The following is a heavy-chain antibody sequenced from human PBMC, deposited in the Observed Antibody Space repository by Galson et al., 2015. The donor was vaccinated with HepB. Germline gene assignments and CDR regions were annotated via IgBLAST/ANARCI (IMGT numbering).Heavy chain of an antibody. D-gene: IGHD3-10*01. J-gene: IGHJ6*02. CDR2: ISGSGGST. Sequence: SLRLSCAASGFTFSSYAMSWVRQAPGKGLEWVSAISGSGGSTYYADSVKGRFTISRDNSKNTLYLQMNSLRAEDTAVYYCAKDLHGVPYYAGGMDVWGQGTTVTVSS. CDR1: GFTFSSYA. CDR3: AKDLHGVPYYAGGMDV. V-gene: IGHV3-23*01.